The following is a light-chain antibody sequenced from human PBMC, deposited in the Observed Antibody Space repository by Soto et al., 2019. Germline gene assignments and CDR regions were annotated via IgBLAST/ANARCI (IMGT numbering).Light chain of an antibody. CDR1: SSDVGGYNY. Sequence: QSVLTQPASVSGSPGQSITISCTGTSSDVGGYNYVSWYQQHPGKAPNFMIYDVSNRPSGVSTCFSGSKSGNTASLTISWLQAEDEADYYCNSYTTSNTRQIVFGTGTKVTVL. V-gene: IGLV2-14*01. J-gene: IGLJ1*01. CDR3: NSYTTSNTRQIV. CDR2: DVS.